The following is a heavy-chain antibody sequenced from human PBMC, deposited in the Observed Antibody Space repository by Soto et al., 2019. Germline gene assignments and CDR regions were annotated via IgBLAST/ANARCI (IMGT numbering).Heavy chain of an antibody. CDR2: IYHSGST. V-gene: IGHV4-30-2*01. CDR1: GGSISSGGYS. J-gene: IGHJ4*02. Sequence: QLQLQESGSGLVKPSQTLSLTCAVSGGSISSGGYSCNWIRQPPGKGLEWIGYIYHSGSTYYNPSLKSRATISVDRSKHQFSLKLSSVTAADTAVYYCARGMTTVTTFDYWGQGTLVTVSS. CDR3: ARGMTTVTTFDY. D-gene: IGHD4-17*01.